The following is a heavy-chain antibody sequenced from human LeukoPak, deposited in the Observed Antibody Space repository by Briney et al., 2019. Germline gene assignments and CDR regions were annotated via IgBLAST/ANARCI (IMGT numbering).Heavy chain of an antibody. Sequence: SETLSLTCTVSGGSISSSSYYWGWIRQPPGKGLEWIGSIYYSGSTYYNPSLKSRVTISVDTSKNQFSLKLSSVTAADTAVYYCARHSRNRDAFDIWGQGTMVTASS. CDR2: IYYSGST. V-gene: IGHV4-39*01. CDR1: GGSISSSSYY. J-gene: IGHJ3*02. CDR3: ARHSRNRDAFDI.